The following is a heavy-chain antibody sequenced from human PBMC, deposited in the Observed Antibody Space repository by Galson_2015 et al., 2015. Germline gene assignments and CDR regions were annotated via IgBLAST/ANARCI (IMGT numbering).Heavy chain of an antibody. CDR1: GFTFSSYA. J-gene: IGHJ4*02. CDR2: ISSNGGST. D-gene: IGHD3-16*02. V-gene: IGHV3-64D*06. Sequence: SLRLSCAASGFTFSSYAMHWVRQAPGKGLEYVSAISSNGGSTYYADSVKGRFTISRDNSKNTLYLQMSSLRAEDTAVYYCVKGQIARRAIMITFGGVIAEGFDYWGQGTLVTVSS. CDR3: VKGQIARRAIMITFGGVIAEGFDY.